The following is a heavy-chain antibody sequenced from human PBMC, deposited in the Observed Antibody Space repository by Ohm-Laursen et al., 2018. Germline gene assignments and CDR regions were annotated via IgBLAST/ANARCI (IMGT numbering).Heavy chain of an antibody. Sequence: SLRLSCTASGFTFDDYAMHWVRQAPGKGLEWVPGISWNSGSIGYADSVKGRFTISRDNAKNSLYLQMNSLRAEDTALYYCAKDIGIGELPDPRAFDIWGQGTMVTVSS. CDR1: GFTFDDYA. D-gene: IGHD3-10*01. CDR2: ISWNSGSI. J-gene: IGHJ3*02. CDR3: AKDIGIGELPDPRAFDI. V-gene: IGHV3-9*01.